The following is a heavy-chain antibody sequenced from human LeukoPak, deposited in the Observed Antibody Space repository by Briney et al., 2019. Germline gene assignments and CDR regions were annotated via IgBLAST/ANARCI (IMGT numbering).Heavy chain of an antibody. CDR2: ISGSGGST. V-gene: IGHV3-23*01. J-gene: IGHJ4*02. Sequence: PGGSLRLSCAASGFTFSSYSMNWVRQAPGKGLEWVSAISGSGGSTYYADSVRGRFTISRDNSKNTLYLQMNSLRAEDTAVYYCAKSRLVTNSGTFGYWGQGTLVTVSS. D-gene: IGHD2-8*01. CDR1: GFTFSSYS. CDR3: AKSRLVTNSGTFGY.